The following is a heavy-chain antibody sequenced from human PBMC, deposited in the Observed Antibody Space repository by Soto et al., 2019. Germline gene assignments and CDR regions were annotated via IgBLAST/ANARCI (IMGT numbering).Heavy chain of an antibody. CDR1: GFTFSSYS. V-gene: IGHV3-21*01. D-gene: IGHD3-22*01. CDR3: ARQGYYDSSGFDY. J-gene: IGHJ4*02. Sequence: GGSLRLPCAASGFTFSSYSMNWVRQAPGKGLEWVSSISSSSSYIYYADSVKGRFTISRDNAKNSLYLQMNSLRAEDTAVYYCARQGYYDSSGFDYWGQGTLVTVSS. CDR2: ISSSSSYI.